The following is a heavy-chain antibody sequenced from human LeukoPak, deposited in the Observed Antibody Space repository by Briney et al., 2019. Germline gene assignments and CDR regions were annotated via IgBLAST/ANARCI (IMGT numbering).Heavy chain of an antibody. V-gene: IGHV3-30*18. CDR2: ISYDGSNK. J-gene: IGHJ4*02. Sequence: PGGSLRLSCAASGFTFSSYGMHWVRQAPGKGLEWVAVISYDGSNKYYADSVKGRFTISRDNSKNTLYLQMNSLRAEATAVYYCAKDRYSSGWYYFDYWGQGPLVTVSS. CDR1: GFTFSSYG. CDR3: AKDRYSSGWYYFDY. D-gene: IGHD6-19*01.